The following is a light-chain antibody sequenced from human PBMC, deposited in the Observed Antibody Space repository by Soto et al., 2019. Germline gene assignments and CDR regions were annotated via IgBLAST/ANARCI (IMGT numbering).Light chain of an antibody. CDR1: ISDVGGYDY. Sequence: QSLLTQPPSASGSPGQSVTISCTGTISDVGGYDYVSWYQQHPGKAPKLMIYEVSKRPSGVPDRFSGSKSGNTASLTVSGLQAEDEADYYCSSYAGSSTYVFGTGTKVTVL. V-gene: IGLV2-8*01. CDR2: EVS. J-gene: IGLJ1*01. CDR3: SSYAGSSTYV.